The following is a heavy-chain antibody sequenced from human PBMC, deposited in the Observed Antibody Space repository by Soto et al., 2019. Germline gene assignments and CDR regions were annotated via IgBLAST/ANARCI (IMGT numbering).Heavy chain of an antibody. V-gene: IGHV1-2*02. J-gene: IGHJ5*02. CDR2: INANNGGA. CDR1: GYTFTDYH. D-gene: IGHD6-25*01. CDR3: AREGGSETLQPSYNWFDT. Sequence: QVQLVQSGAEVKKPGASVKVSCKASGYTFTDYHIHWVRQAPGQGLEFMGWINANNGGAGSAQQFQGRVTVTRDSSITTAYMGLSNLTSYDTAVYYCAREGGSETLQPSYNWFDTWGQGTLVTVSS.